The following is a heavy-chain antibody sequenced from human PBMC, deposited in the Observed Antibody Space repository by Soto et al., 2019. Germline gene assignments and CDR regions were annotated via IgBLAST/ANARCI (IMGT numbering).Heavy chain of an antibody. CDR2: IRGSGGSI. CDR1: GFTFSSYA. Sequence: DVQLLESGGDLVQPGESLRLSCVASGFTFSSYAMNWVRQAPGMGLEWVSTIRGSGGSIYYADSVKGRFAISRDKSKKTLSLQMSSLRVEDTAIYYCVKGLSYGYACIDYSGQGTLVTVSS. J-gene: IGHJ4*02. CDR3: VKGLSYGYACIDY. D-gene: IGHD5-18*01. V-gene: IGHV3-23*01.